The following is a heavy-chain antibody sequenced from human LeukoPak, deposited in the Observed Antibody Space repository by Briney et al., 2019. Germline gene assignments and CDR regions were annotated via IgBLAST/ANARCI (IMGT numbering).Heavy chain of an antibody. Sequence: GIIYPGDSDTRYSPSFQGQVTISADKSISTAYLQWSSLKASDTAMYYCARHGSSGWQGLDYWGQGTLVTVSS. CDR2: IYPGDSDT. V-gene: IGHV5-51*01. D-gene: IGHD6-19*01. J-gene: IGHJ4*02. CDR3: ARHGSSGWQGLDY.